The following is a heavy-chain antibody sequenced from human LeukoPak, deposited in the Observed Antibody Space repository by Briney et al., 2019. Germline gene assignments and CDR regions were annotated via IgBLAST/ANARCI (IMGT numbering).Heavy chain of an antibody. Sequence: ASVKVSCKASGYTFTNYGISWVRQAPGQGLEWMGWISIYNGNTDYAQKLRGRVTMTTNTTTSTAYMELRSRRSDDTAVYYCARALREYSSSSGVWVVWGQGTLVTVSS. CDR2: ISIYNGNT. D-gene: IGHD6-6*01. CDR3: ARALREYSSSSGVWVV. V-gene: IGHV1-18*01. J-gene: IGHJ4*02. CDR1: GYTFTNYG.